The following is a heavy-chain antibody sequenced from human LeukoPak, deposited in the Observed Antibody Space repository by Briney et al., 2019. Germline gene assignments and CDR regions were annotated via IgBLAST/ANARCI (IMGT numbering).Heavy chain of an antibody. CDR2: IYYSGTT. CDR3: ARDKSFPPYYYMDV. Sequence: PSETLSLTCTVSGGSISNYYWNWIRQPPGKGLEWIGYIYYSGTTNYNPSLKSRVSMSVDTSKNQFSLKLSSVTAADTAVYYCARDKSFPPYYYMDVWGKGTTVTVSS. D-gene: IGHD3-16*02. CDR1: GGSISNYY. J-gene: IGHJ6*03. V-gene: IGHV4-59*01.